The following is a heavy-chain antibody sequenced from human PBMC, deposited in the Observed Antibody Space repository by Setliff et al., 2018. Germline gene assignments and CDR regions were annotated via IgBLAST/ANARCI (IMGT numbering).Heavy chain of an antibody. V-gene: IGHV3-48*01. J-gene: IGHJ4*02. D-gene: IGHD3-22*01. CDR1: EFIFSENY. CDR3: ARGADSSGYWPHGY. Sequence: PGGSLRLSCAASYAASEFIFSENYIQWIRQAPGKGLDWVSCMSRRTTTIYYADSVKGRLTISRDNAQNSLHLQMNTLRAEDTALYSCARGADSSGYWPHGYWGQGTLVTVSS. CDR2: MSRRTTTI.